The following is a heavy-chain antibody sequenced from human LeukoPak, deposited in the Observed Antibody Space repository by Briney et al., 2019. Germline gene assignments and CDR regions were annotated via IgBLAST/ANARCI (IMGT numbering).Heavy chain of an antibody. J-gene: IGHJ6*02. V-gene: IGHV3-9*01. CDR1: GFIFDDYA. Sequence: GGSLRLSCAASGFIFDDYAMHWVRQAPGKGLEWVSGMSWNSGSIGYADSVKGRFTISRDNAKNSLYLQMNSLRAEDTALYYCAKDFSVGATNGYYYYYGMDVWGQGTTVTVSS. CDR3: AKDFSVGATNGYYYYYGMDV. D-gene: IGHD1-26*01. CDR2: MSWNSGSI.